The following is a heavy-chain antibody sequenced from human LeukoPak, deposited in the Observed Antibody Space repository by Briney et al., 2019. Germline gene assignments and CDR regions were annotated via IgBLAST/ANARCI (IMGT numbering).Heavy chain of an antibody. CDR3: ARGRNYYDSSGYYGEYYFDY. J-gene: IGHJ4*02. Sequence: SETLSLTCSVSGGSISSSNYYWGWIRQPPGKGLEWIGSICYSGSTYYNPSLKSRVTISVDTSKNQFSLKLSSVTAADTAVYYCARGRNYYDSSGYYGEYYFDYWGQGTLVTVSS. D-gene: IGHD3-22*01. CDR2: ICYSGST. CDR1: GGSISSSNYY. V-gene: IGHV4-39*01.